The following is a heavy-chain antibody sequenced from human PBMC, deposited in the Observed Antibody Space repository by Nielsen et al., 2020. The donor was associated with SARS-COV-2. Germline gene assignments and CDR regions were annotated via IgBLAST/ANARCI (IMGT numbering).Heavy chain of an antibody. CDR3: ARGFGGSYYGAFDI. J-gene: IGHJ3*02. CDR1: GFTFSSYG. CDR2: IWYDGSNK. Sequence: GGSLRLSCAASGFTFSSYGMHWVRQAPGKGLEWVAVIWYDGSNKYYADSVKGRFTISRDNSKNTLYLQMNSLRAEDTAVYYCARGFGGSYYGAFDIWGQGTMVTVSS. V-gene: IGHV3-33*01. D-gene: IGHD1-26*01.